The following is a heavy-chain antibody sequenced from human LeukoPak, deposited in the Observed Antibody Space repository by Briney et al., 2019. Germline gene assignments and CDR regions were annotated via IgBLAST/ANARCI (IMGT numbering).Heavy chain of an antibody. J-gene: IGHJ2*01. CDR3: AKGRGVTRYFDL. V-gene: IGHV3-9*01. CDR2: ISWNSGSI. CDR1: GLTFDDYA. Sequence: GGSLRLSCAASGLTFDDYAMHWVRQAPGKGLEWVSGISWNSGSIGYADSVKGRFTISRDNAKNSLYLQMNSLRAGDTALYYCAKGRGVTRYFDLWGRGTLVTVSS. D-gene: IGHD2-21*02.